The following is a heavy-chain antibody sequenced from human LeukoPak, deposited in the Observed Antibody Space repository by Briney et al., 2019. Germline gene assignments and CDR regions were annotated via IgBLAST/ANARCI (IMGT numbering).Heavy chain of an antibody. CDR3: AKGPSGPPHY. CDR1: GFTFNTYS. CDR2: INTDGGST. Sequence: GGSLRLSCAASGFTFNTYSMHWVRQAPGKGLVWVSRINTDGGSTTYADSVKGRFTISRDNAKNTLYLQMNSLRAEDTAVYYCAKGPSGPPHYWGQGTLVTVSS. J-gene: IGHJ4*02. D-gene: IGHD6-19*01. V-gene: IGHV3-74*01.